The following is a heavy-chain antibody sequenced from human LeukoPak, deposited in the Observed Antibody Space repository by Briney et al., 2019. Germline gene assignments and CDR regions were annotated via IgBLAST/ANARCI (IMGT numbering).Heavy chain of an antibody. CDR3: AKGITMIVVATFDY. V-gene: IGHV3-23*01. CDR1: GFTLSTNA. CDR2: ISGSGGST. J-gene: IGHJ4*02. Sequence: GGSLRLSCLTSGFTLSTNAMSWVRQAPGKGLEWVSAISGSGGSTYYADSVKGRFTISRDNSKNTLYLQMNSLRAEDTAVYYCAKGITMIVVATFDYWGQGTLVTVSS. D-gene: IGHD3-22*01.